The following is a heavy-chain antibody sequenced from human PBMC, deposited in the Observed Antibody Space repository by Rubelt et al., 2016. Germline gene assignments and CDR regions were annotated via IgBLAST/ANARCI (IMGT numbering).Heavy chain of an antibody. CDR2: IFHSGST. Sequence: QLQLQESGPGLVKPSETLSLTCTVSGGSISSSSYHYWGWIRKPPGKGLEWIGSIFHSGSTYDNPSLKSRVTMSVDTSKNQLSLVLNSVNAADTAVYYCARLRGYGEDWGQGTLVTVSS. D-gene: IGHD4/OR15-4a*01. CDR1: GGSISSSSYHY. V-gene: IGHV4-39*07. J-gene: IGHJ4*02. CDR3: ARLRGYGED.